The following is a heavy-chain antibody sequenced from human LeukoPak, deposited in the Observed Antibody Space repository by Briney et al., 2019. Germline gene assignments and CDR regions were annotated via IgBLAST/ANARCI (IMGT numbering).Heavy chain of an antibody. D-gene: IGHD1-26*01. CDR3: AKALRSGSSCHP. CDR1: GFTFSSYA. Sequence: GGSLRLSCAASGFTFSSYAMSWVRQAPGKGLEWVSAISGSGGSTYYADSVKGRFTISRDNSKNTLYPQMNSLRAEDTAVYYCAKALRSGSSCHPWGQGTLVTVSS. J-gene: IGHJ5*02. V-gene: IGHV3-23*01. CDR2: ISGSGGST.